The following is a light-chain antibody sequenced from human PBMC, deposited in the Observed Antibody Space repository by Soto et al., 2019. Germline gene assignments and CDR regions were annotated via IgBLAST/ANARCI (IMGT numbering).Light chain of an antibody. Sequence: QSALTQPASVSGSPGQTITISCTGTRGDVGAYNYVSWYQQYPGKAPKLMIYEVINRPSGVSNRFSGSKSGNTASLIISGLQAEDEADYYCSSYTSSSTLVFGGGTKLTVL. CDR2: EVI. CDR1: RGDVGAYNY. V-gene: IGLV2-14*01. J-gene: IGLJ2*01. CDR3: SSYTSSSTLV.